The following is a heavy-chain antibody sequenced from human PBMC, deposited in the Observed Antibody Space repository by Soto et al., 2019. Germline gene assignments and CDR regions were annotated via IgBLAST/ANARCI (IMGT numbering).Heavy chain of an antibody. J-gene: IGHJ6*02. D-gene: IGHD3-10*02. CDR3: ARGPVYVPFLSPCLDV. CDR1: GESFSGYY. V-gene: IGHV4-34*02. Sequence: QVQLQQWGAGLLRPSETLSLTCAVSGESFSGYYWTWIGQPPGKGREWIGEINQSGSVDYNPSLKSRVTLSADTSKRHFSLKVTSVPAAETAMYYCARGPVYVPFLSPCLDVWGQGTTVIVSS. CDR2: INQSGSV.